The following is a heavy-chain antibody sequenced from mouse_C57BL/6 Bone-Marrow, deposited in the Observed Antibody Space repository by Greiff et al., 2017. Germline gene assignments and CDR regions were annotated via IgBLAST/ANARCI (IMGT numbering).Heavy chain of an antibody. V-gene: IGHV2-6*01. CDR3: DTDTGFAY. Sequence: VQLLQSGPGLVAPSQSLSITCTVSGFSLTGYGVDWVRQSPGKGLEWLGVIWGVGSTNYNSAPKSRLSIRKDNSKSQVFLKMNSLQTDDTAMYYCDTDTGFAYGGQGPRVTVSA. D-gene: IGHD5-1-1*01. J-gene: IGHJ3*01. CDR2: IWGVGST. CDR1: GFSLTGYG.